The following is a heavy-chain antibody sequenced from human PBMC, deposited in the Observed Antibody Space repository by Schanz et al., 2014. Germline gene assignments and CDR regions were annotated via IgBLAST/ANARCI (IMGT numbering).Heavy chain of an antibody. CDR1: GFGFSSYS. CDR2: ISGSSRTI. CDR3: ARGGSGSHYRLAS. Sequence: EVQLVESGGGLIQPGGSLRLSCAASGFGFSSYSMNWVRQAPGKGLEWVSYISGSSRTIYYADSMKGRFTVSRDNADTALFLQMTSLRAEATGLYFCARGGSGSHYRLASWGRGTLVTVSS. V-gene: IGHV3-48*01. D-gene: IGHD1-26*01. J-gene: IGHJ4*02.